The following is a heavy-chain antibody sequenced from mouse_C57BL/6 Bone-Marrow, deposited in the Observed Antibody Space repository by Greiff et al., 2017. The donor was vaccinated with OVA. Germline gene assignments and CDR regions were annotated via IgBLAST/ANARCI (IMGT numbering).Heavy chain of an antibody. J-gene: IGHJ2*01. CDR2: FYPGSGSI. V-gene: IGHV1-62-2*01. D-gene: IGHD2-5*01. CDR3: ARHGYYSNYGGYFDY. CDR1: GYTFTEYT. Sequence: VKLMESGAELVKPGASVKLSCKASGYTFTEYTIHWVKQRSGQGLEWIGWFYPGSGSIKYNEKFKDKATLTADKSSSTVYMELSRLTSEDSAVYFCARHGYYSNYGGYFDYWGQGTTLTVSS.